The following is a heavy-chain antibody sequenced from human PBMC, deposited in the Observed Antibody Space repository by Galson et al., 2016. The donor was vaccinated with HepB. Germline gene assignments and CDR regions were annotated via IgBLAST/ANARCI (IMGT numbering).Heavy chain of an antibody. J-gene: IGHJ6*02. CDR3: ARHSNGWKSPPFGMSV. D-gene: IGHD4-11*01. Sequence: ETLSLTCAVSGESVSSTNWWSWVRQSPGKGLEWIGEVFHRGSFNYNPALKSRATISVDKSNNQVSLQLTSVTAADTAMYYCARHSNGWKSPPFGMSVRGRWTTVSVSS. CDR2: VFHRGSF. CDR1: GESVSSTNW. V-gene: IGHV4-4*02.